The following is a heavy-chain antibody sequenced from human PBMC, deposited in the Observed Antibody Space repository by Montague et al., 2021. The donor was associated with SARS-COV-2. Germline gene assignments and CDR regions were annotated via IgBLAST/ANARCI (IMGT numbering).Heavy chain of an antibody. D-gene: IGHD6-25*01. CDR2: INHSGST. CDR3: ARGRRLAAGRSEWYFDL. V-gene: IGHV4-34*01. CDR1: GGSFSGYY. Sequence: SETLSLTCAVYGGSFSGYYWSWVRQPPGKGLEWIGEINHSGSTIYNPSLKSRVTISVDTSKNQFSLKLSSVTAADTAVYYCARGRRLAAGRSEWYFDLWGRGTLVTVSS. J-gene: IGHJ2*01.